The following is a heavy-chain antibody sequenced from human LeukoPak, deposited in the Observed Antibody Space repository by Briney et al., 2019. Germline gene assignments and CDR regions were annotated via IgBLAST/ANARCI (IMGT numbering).Heavy chain of an antibody. CDR3: ARSITPTDYYGMDV. CDR2: IDPSDSYT. Sequence: GESLKISCKGSGYSFTSYWISWARQMPGKGLEWMGRIDPSDSYTNYSPSFQGHVTISADKSISTAYLQWSSLKASDTAMYYCARSITPTDYYGMDVWGQGTTVTVSS. CDR1: GYSFTSYW. J-gene: IGHJ6*02. V-gene: IGHV5-10-1*01. D-gene: IGHD5-12*01.